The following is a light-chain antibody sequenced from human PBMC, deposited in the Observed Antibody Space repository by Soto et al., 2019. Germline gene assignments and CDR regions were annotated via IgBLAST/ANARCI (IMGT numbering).Light chain of an antibody. J-gene: IGLJ3*02. Sequence: QSVLTQPASVSGSPGQSITISCTGTSSDVGGYNYVSWYQQHPGKAPKLMIYEVSNRPSGASNRFPGSKSANTASLTISGLQADDEADYYCSSYTRSSTRVFGGGTKLTVL. V-gene: IGLV2-14*01. CDR1: SSDVGGYNY. CDR3: SSYTRSSTRV. CDR2: EVS.